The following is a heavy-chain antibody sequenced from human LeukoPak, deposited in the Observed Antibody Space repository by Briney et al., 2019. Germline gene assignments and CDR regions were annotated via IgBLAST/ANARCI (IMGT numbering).Heavy chain of an antibody. J-gene: IGHJ3*02. CDR3: TTTISSGSYYSDAFDI. D-gene: IGHD1-26*01. V-gene: IGHV3-15*01. CDR2: IKSKTDGGTT. CDR1: GFTFSNAW. Sequence: GGSLRLSCAASGFTFSNAWMSWVRQAPGKGLEWVGRIKSKTDGGTTDYAAPVKGRFTISRDDSKNTLYLQMNSLKTEDTAVNYCTTTISSGSYYSDAFDIWGQGTMVTVSS.